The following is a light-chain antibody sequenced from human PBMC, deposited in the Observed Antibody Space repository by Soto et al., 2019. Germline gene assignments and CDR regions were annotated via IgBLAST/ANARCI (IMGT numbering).Light chain of an antibody. Sequence: DIQMTQSPSSLSASVGERVTMSCRPSRGIGNALAWYQQKPGTVPKLLIHSASTLQSGVPSRFSGSGSGTDFTLTISSLQPEDVASYYCQKYDSAPTFGPGTKVDI. J-gene: IGKJ1*01. CDR1: RGIGNA. CDR2: SAS. CDR3: QKYDSAPT. V-gene: IGKV1-27*01.